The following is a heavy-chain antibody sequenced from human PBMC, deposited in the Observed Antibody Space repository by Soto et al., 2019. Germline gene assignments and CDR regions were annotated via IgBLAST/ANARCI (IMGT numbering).Heavy chain of an antibody. CDR1: GGSISSGGYY. D-gene: IGHD6-13*01. CDR3: ARVIIAAAGTRWFDP. CDR2: IYYSGST. Sequence: SETLSLTCTVSGGSISSGGYYWSWILQHPGKGLEWIGYIYYSGSTYYNPSLKSRVTISVDTSKNQFSLKLSSVTAADTAVYYCARVIIAAAGTRWFDPWGQGTLVTVSS. V-gene: IGHV4-31*03. J-gene: IGHJ5*02.